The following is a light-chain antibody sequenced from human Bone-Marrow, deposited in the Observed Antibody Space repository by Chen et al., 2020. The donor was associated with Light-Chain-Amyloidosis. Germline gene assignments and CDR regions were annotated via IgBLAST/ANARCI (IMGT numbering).Light chain of an antibody. V-gene: IGLV2-11*01. CDR3: CSYAGSNYV. Sequence: QSALTQPRSVSGSPGQSVTISCTGTSSDVGGYNYVSWYQQHPDKAPKLMIYDVSKRPSGVPGRFSGSKSGNTASLTISWLQAEDEADYSCCSYAGSNYVFGTGTKVTVL. J-gene: IGLJ1*01. CDR1: SSDVGGYNY. CDR2: DVS.